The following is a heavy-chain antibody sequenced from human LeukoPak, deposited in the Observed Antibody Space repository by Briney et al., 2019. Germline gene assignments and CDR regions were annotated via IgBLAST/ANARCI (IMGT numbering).Heavy chain of an antibody. CDR3: VRVTGIWYFDL. V-gene: IGHV4-38-2*02. D-gene: IGHD7-27*01. Sequence: SETLSLTCTVSGYSISSGYYWGWIRQPPGKGLEWIANIYHGGATYYNPSLKSRVIILVDTSKDQFSLKLSSVTASDTAVYYCVRVTGIWYFDLWGRGTLVTVSS. CDR2: IYHGGAT. J-gene: IGHJ2*01. CDR1: GYSISSGYY.